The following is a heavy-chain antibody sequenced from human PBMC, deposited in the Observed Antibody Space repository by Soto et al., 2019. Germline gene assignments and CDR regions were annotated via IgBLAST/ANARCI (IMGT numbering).Heavy chain of an antibody. D-gene: IGHD2-15*01. CDR3: ASRRLGYCSGGSCYSAGYYYYGMDV. V-gene: IGHV1-69*06. CDR2: IIPIFGTA. Sequence: QVQLVQSGAEVKKPGSSVKVSCKASGGTFSSYAISWVRQAPGQGLEWMGGIIPIFGTANYAQKFQGRVTITADKSTSTAYMELRSRRSEDTAVYYCASRRLGYCSGGSCYSAGYYYYGMDVWGQGTTVTVSS. CDR1: GGTFSSYA. J-gene: IGHJ6*02.